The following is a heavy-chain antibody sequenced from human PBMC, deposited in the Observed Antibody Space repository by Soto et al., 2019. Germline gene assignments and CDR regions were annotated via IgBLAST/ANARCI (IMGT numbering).Heavy chain of an antibody. CDR1: GFTFSSYA. CDR2: ISGSGGST. CDR3: AKRASGSYFDY. V-gene: IGHV3-23*01. Sequence: EVQLLESGGGLVQPGGSLRLSCAASGFTFSSYAMNWVRQAPGKGLEWVSVISGSGGSTYYADSVKGRFTISRDNSKNTLYLQMKSLGAEDMAVYYCAKRASGSYFDYWGQGTLVTVSS. J-gene: IGHJ4*02. D-gene: IGHD3-10*01.